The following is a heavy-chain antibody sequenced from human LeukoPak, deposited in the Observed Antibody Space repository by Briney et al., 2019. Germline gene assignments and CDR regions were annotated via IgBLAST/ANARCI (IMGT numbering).Heavy chain of an antibody. CDR1: GYTLTELS. CDR2: FDPEDGET. J-gene: IGHJ3*02. Sequence: ASVKVSCKVSGYTLTELSMHWVRQAPGKGLEWMGGFDPEDGETIYAQKFQGRVTMTEDTSTDTAYMELSSLRSEDTAVYYCATDPRRKLRWRAGDAFDIWGQGTMVTVSS. D-gene: IGHD4-23*01. CDR3: ATDPRRKLRWRAGDAFDI. V-gene: IGHV1-24*01.